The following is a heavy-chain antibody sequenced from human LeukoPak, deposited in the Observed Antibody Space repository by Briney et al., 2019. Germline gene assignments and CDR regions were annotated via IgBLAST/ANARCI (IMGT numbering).Heavy chain of an antibody. CDR1: GYTFTSYG. D-gene: IGHD2-15*01. CDR2: ISAYNGNT. CDR3: ARVAGTIVVVVAATFLFDY. V-gene: IGHV1-18*01. J-gene: IGHJ4*02. Sequence: ASVKVSCKASGYTFTSYGISWVRQAPGQGLEWMGWISAYNGNTNYAQKLQGRDTMTTDTSTSTDYRELRSLRSDDTAVYYCARVAGTIVVVVAATFLFDYWGQGTLVTVSS.